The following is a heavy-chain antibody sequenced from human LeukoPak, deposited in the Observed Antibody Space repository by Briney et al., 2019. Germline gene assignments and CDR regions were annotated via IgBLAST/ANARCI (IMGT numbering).Heavy chain of an antibody. CDR3: AKDHSGYDFFY. Sequence: GGSLRLXCAASGFTFSSYAMSWVRQAPGKGLEWVSAISGSGGSTYYADSVKGRFTISRDNSKNTLYLQMNSLRAEDTAVYYCAKDHSGYDFFYWGQGTLVTVSS. CDR2: ISGSGGST. D-gene: IGHD5-12*01. J-gene: IGHJ4*02. CDR1: GFTFSSYA. V-gene: IGHV3-23*01.